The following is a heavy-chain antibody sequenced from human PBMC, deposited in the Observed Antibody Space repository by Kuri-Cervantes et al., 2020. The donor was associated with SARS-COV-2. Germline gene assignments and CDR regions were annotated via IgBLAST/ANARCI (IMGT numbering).Heavy chain of an antibody. J-gene: IGHJ4*02. CDR2: VSYNGAT. Sequence: GSLRLSCTLSGDSITNYYLTWNRQPPGKGLEWIGYVSYNGATAYNPSLKSRVTMSLDTSKNQFSLRLSSVTAADTAVYYCSGRFDFSSVDYWGQGTLVTVSS. CDR3: SGRFDFSSVDY. CDR1: GDSITNYY. D-gene: IGHD3-9*01. V-gene: IGHV4-59*01.